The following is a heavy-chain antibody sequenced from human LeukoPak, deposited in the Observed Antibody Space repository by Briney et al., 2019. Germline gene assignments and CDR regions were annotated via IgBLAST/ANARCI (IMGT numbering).Heavy chain of an antibody. CDR1: GGTFSSYA. V-gene: IGHV1-69*05. Sequence: SVKVSCKASGGTFSSYAISWVRQAPGQGLEWMGGIIPIFGTANYAQKFQGRVTITTDESTSTAYMELSSLRSEDTAMYYCARGSGWSDAFDIWGQGTMVTVSS. CDR3: ARGSGWSDAFDI. CDR2: IIPIFGTA. J-gene: IGHJ3*02. D-gene: IGHD6-19*01.